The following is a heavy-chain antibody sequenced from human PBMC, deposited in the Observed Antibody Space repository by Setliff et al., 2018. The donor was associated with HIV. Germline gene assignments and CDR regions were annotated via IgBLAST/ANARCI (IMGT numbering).Heavy chain of an antibody. CDR1: GDSINGRW. V-gene: IGHV4-59*11. CDR3: ARHICDTTACYGFDI. D-gene: IGHD1-26*01. Sequence: SETLSLTCTVPGDSINGRWLGWIRQPPGKGLEWTGNIHYSGFANYNPSLKSRVTISVDTSKNQLYLRLTSVTPADTAVYYCARHICDTTACYGFDIWGPGTMVTVSS. J-gene: IGHJ3*02. CDR2: IHYSGFA.